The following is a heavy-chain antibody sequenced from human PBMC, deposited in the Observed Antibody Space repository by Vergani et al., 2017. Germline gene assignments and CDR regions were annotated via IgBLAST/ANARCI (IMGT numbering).Heavy chain of an antibody. CDR1: GSVNSVTYY. D-gene: IGHD3-10*01. J-gene: IGHJ5*02. CDR3: VRDSWRSDLRGVYWFDT. V-gene: IGHV4-61*02. Sequence: QVRLQESGPGLVKPSQTLSLTCSVSGSVNSVTYYWHWMRQPAGKGLEWIGRVQNSGNTNYNASLTSRVTMSIDTSKNQLSLKMISMTAADTAVYYCVRDSWRSDLRGVYWFDTWGQGTLVSVSS. CDR2: VQNSGNT.